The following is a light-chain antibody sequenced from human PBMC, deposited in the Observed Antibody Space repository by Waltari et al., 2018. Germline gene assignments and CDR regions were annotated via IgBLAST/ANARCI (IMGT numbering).Light chain of an antibody. CDR2: WAS. J-gene: IGKJ4*01. V-gene: IGKV4-1*01. CDR1: QSVLYSSDNKNY. CDR3: QQRYSWPLT. Sequence: DFVMTQSPASLSVSLGERATINCRSSQSVLYSSDNKNYLAWFQHKPGHPPKLLIYWASLRQSGVPDRFSGSGSERDFSLTISSVQAEDVAVYYCQQRYSWPLTFGGGTKV.